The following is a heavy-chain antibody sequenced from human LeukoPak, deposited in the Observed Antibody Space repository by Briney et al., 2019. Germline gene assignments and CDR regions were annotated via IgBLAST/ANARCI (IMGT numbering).Heavy chain of an antibody. J-gene: IGHJ4*02. D-gene: IGHD3-16*02. CDR3: AKVVDAWGVRLGELSL. CDR2: ISGSGGST. CDR1: GFTFDEYA. Sequence: GGSLRLSCAASGFTFDEYAMRWVRQAPGKRLEWVSAISGSGGSTYYADSVKGRFTISRDNSKNTLYLQMNSLRAEDTAVYYCAKVVDAWGVRLGELSLWGQGTLVTVSS. V-gene: IGHV3-23*01.